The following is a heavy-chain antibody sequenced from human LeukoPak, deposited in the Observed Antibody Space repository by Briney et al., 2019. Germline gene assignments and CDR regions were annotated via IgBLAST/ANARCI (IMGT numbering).Heavy chain of an antibody. D-gene: IGHD3-22*01. J-gene: IGHJ4*02. CDR3: ARDSNYYDSSGYYSMIDY. CDR2: ISSSSSTI. CDR1: GFTFSSYS. Sequence: GGSLRLSCAASGFTFSSYSMNWVRQAPGKGLEWVSYISSSSSTIYYADSVKGRFTISRDNAKNSLCLQMNSLRAEDTAVYYCARDSNYYDSSGYYSMIDYWGQGTLVTVSS. V-gene: IGHV3-48*01.